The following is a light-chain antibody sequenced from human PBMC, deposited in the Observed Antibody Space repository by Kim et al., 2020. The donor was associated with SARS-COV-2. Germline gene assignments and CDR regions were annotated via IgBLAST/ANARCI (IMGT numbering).Light chain of an antibody. J-gene: IGLJ3*02. CDR1: SLRSYY. V-gene: IGLV3-19*01. CDR2: GKN. CDR3: NSRDSSGNHLEV. Sequence: SSVLTQDPAVSVALGQTVRITCQGDSLRSYYASWYQQKPGQAPVLVIYGKNNRPSGIPDRFSGSSSGNTASLTITGAQAEDEADYYCNSRDSSGNHLEVFGGGTKVTVL.